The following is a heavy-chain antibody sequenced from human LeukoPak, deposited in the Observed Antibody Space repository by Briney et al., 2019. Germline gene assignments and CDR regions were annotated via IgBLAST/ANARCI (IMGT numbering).Heavy chain of an antibody. Sequence: SQTLSLTCTVSGGSISSGDYYWSWIRQPPGKGLEWIGYIYYSGSTYYNPSLKSRVTISVDTSKNQFSLKLSSVTAADTAVYYCARDWALEMATATYDAFDIWGQGTMVTVSS. CDR2: IYYSGST. CDR1: GGSISSGDYY. J-gene: IGHJ3*02. CDR3: ARDWALEMATATYDAFDI. D-gene: IGHD5-24*01. V-gene: IGHV4-30-4*08.